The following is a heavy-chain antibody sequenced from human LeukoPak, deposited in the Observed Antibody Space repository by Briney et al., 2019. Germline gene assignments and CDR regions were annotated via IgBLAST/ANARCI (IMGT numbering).Heavy chain of an antibody. CDR1: GYTFTGYY. D-gene: IGHD5-12*01. V-gene: IGHV1-2*04. Sequence: ASVKVSCKASGYTFTGYYMHWVRQAPGQGLEWMGWINPNSGGTNYAQKFQGWVTMTRDTSISTAYMELSRLRSDDTAVYYCARDRGYSGYGLDAFDIWGQGTMVTVSS. CDR3: ARDRGYSGYGLDAFDI. J-gene: IGHJ3*02. CDR2: INPNSGGT.